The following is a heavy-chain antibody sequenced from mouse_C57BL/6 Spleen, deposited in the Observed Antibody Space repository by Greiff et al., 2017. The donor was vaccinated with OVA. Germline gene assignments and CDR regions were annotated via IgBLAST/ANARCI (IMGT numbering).Heavy chain of an antibody. D-gene: IGHD1-1*01. CDR3: ARERNYYGSSPYYAMDY. CDR2: IYPGDGDT. V-gene: IGHV1-82*01. J-gene: IGHJ4*01. CDR1: GYAFSSSW. Sequence: QVQLQQSGPELVKPGASVKISCKASGYAFSSSWMNWVKQRPGKGLEWIGRIYPGDGDTNYNGKFKGKATLTADKSSSTAYMQLSSLTSEDSAVYFCARERNYYGSSPYYAMDYWGQGTSVTVSS.